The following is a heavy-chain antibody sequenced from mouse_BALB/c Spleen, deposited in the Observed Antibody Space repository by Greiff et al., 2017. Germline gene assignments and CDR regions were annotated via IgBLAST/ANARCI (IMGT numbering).Heavy chain of an antibody. CDR1: GFTFSDYY. CDR3: ARALTGEFAY. D-gene: IGHD4-1*01. J-gene: IGHJ3*01. CDR2: ISDGGSYT. Sequence: EVQLVESGGGLVKPGGSLKLSCAASGFTFSDYYMYWVRQTPEKRLEWVATISDGGSYTYYPDSVKGRFTISRDNAKNNLNLQMSSLKSEDTAMYYCARALTGEFAYWGQGTLVTVSA. V-gene: IGHV5-4*02.